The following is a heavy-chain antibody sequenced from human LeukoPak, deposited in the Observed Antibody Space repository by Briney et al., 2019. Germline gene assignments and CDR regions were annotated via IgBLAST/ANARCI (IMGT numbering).Heavy chain of an antibody. J-gene: IGHJ3*02. CDR3: AREVVVAASHDAFDI. CDR1: GGSFSGYY. Sequence: SETLSLTCAVYGGSFSGYYWSWIRQPPGKGLEWFGEINHSGSTNYNPSLKSRVTISVDTSKNQISLKLSSVTAADTAVYYCAREVVVAASHDAFDIWGQGTMVTVSS. D-gene: IGHD2-15*01. CDR2: INHSGST. V-gene: IGHV4-34*01.